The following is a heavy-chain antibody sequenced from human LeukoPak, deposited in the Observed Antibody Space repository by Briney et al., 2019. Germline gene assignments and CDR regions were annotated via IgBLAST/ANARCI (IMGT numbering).Heavy chain of an antibody. V-gene: IGHV1-18*01. Sequence: GASVRVSCKASGYTFTSYGISWVRQAPGQGLEWMGWISAYNGNTNYAQKLQGRVTMTTDTSTSTAYMELRSLRSDDTAVYYCAREFQGVDYDILTGYYNFDYWGQGTLVTVSS. D-gene: IGHD3-9*01. CDR1: GYTFTSYG. CDR3: AREFQGVDYDILTGYYNFDY. J-gene: IGHJ4*02. CDR2: ISAYNGNT.